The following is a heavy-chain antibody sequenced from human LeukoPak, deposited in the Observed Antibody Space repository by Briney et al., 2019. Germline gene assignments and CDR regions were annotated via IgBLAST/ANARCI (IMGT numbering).Heavy chain of an antibody. D-gene: IGHD6-13*01. Sequence: SETLSLTCAVYGGSFSGYYWSWIRRPPGKGLEWIGEINHSGSTNYNPSLKSRVTISVDTSKNQFSLKLSSVTAADTAVYYCAGDIAAAGTRESGYWGQGTLVTVSS. CDR2: INHSGST. J-gene: IGHJ4*02. CDR1: GGSFSGYY. CDR3: AGDIAAAGTRESGY. V-gene: IGHV4-34*01.